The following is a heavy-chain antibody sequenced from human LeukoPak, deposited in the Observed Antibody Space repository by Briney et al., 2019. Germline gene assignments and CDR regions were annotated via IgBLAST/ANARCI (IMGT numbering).Heavy chain of an antibody. CDR2: FDPEDGET. CDR1: GYTLTELS. J-gene: IGHJ5*02. Sequence: ASVKVSCKVSGYTLTELSMHWVRQAPGKGLEWMGGFDPEDGETIYAQKFQGRVTMTEDTSTDTAYMELSSLRSEDTAVYYCATDCSSTSCRYTPGGTTCFDPWGQGTLVTVPS. D-gene: IGHD2-2*01. CDR3: ATDCSSTSCRYTPGGTTCFDP. V-gene: IGHV1-24*01.